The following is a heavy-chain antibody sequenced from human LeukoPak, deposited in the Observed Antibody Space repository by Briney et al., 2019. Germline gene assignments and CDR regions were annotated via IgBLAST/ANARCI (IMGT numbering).Heavy chain of an antibody. CDR1: GGSISSSSYY. Sequence: SETLSLTCTVSGGSISSSSYYWGWIRQPPGKGLEWIGSIYYSGSTYYNPSLKSRVTISVDTSKNQFSLKLSSVTAADTAVYYCARDLPAMVRGVIPFSFDCWGQGTLVTVSS. CDR2: IYYSGST. V-gene: IGHV4-39*07. D-gene: IGHD3-10*01. CDR3: ARDLPAMVRGVIPFSFDC. J-gene: IGHJ4*02.